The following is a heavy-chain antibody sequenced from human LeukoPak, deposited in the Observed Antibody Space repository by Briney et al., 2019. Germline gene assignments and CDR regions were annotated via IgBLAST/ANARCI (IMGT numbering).Heavy chain of an antibody. D-gene: IGHD1-1*01. Sequence: SQTLSLTCTVSGGSFSSGGYYWIWIRQHPGKGLEWIVYIYQSGSTYYNPSIKSRVTISVDTSKNQFSLKLSSVTAADTAVYYCARGFRGTADYWGQGTLVTVSS. CDR1: GGSFSSGGYY. J-gene: IGHJ4*02. CDR3: ARGFRGTADY. CDR2: IYQSGST. V-gene: IGHV4-31*03.